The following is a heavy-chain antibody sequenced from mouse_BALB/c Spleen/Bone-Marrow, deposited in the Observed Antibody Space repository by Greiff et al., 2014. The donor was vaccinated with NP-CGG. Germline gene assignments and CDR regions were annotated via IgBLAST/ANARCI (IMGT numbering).Heavy chain of an antibody. Sequence: QVQLKESGAELVKPGASVMLSCKASGYTFTSYWMHWVKQRPGQGLEWIGEINPSNGRTNYNEKFKSKATLTVDKSSSTAYMQLSSLTSEDSAVYYCARTYFDYWGQGTTLTVSS. J-gene: IGHJ2*01. CDR3: ARTYFDY. CDR2: INPSNGRT. V-gene: IGHV1S81*02. CDR1: GYTFTSYW.